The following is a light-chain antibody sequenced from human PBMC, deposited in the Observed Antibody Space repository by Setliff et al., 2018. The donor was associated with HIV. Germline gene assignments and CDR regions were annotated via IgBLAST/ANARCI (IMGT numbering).Light chain of an antibody. CDR1: QSISNW. J-gene: IGKJ1*01. CDR2: KAS. V-gene: IGKV1-5*03. CDR3: QQYNSYSAT. Sequence: DIQMTQSPSTLSASVGDRVTITCRASQSISNWLAWYQQKPGKAPKLLIDKASSLGSGVPSRFSGSGSGTEFTLTISSLQPDDFATYYCQQYNSYSATFGQGTKVDIK.